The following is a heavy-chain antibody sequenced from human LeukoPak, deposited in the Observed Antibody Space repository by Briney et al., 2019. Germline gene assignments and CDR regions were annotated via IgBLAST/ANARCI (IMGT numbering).Heavy chain of an antibody. CDR1: GGSFSGYY. Sequence: SETLSLTCAVYGGSFSGYYCSWIRQPPGKGLEWIGQINHRGITNYNPSLKSRVTISVDTSKNQFSLNLRSVTAGDTAVYFCARDRGRVRYGDAFEFWGQGKMVTVSS. CDR2: INHRGIT. V-gene: IGHV4-34*01. J-gene: IGHJ3*01. CDR3: ARDRGRVRYGDAFEF. D-gene: IGHD4-17*01.